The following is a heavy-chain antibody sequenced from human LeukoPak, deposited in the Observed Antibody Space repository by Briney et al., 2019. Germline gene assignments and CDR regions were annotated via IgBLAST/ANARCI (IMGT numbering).Heavy chain of an antibody. V-gene: IGHV3-48*01. CDR3: AREGSRPYCSGGSCYSF. CDR2: ISSSSSTI. Sequence: GGSLRLSCAASGFTFSSYSMNWVRQAPGKGLEWVSYISSSSSTIYYADSVKGRFTISRDNSKNTLYLEMNSLRAEDTAVYYCAREGSRPYCSGGSCYSFWGQGTLVTVSS. J-gene: IGHJ4*02. CDR1: GFTFSSYS. D-gene: IGHD2-15*01.